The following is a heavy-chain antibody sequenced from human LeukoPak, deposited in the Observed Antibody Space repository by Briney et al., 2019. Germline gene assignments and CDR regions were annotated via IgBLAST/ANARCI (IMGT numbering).Heavy chain of an antibody. CDR1: GFTFSIFA. CDR3: AKAGSGWYYFDY. V-gene: IGHV3-23*01. CDR2: ISGSGGST. Sequence: GGSLRLSCAASGFTFSIFAMTWVRQAPGKGLEWVSAISGSGGSTYYPDSVKGRFTISRDNSKNTLYLQMNSLRAEDTAVYYCAKAGSGWYYFDYWGQGTLVTVSS. J-gene: IGHJ4*02. D-gene: IGHD6-19*01.